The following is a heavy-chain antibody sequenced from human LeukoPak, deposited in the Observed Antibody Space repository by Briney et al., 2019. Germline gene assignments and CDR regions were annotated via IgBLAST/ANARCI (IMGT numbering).Heavy chain of an antibody. CDR1: GFTFSTYA. CDR2: ITDSGGNT. CDR3: ARGTRVELPRYYYHGMDV. D-gene: IGHD2-2*01. Sequence: HPGGSLRLSCTASGFTFSTYAMSWVRQAPGKGLEWVSAITDSGGNTYYAAPVKGRFTISGDNSKNTLYLQMNSLRAEDTAVYFCARGTRVELPRYYYHGMDVWGPGTTVSVSS. J-gene: IGHJ6*02. V-gene: IGHV3-23*01.